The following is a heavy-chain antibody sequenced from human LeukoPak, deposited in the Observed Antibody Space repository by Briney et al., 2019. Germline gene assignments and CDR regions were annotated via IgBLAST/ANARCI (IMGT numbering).Heavy chain of an antibody. D-gene: IGHD1-26*01. V-gene: IGHV3-21*01. CDR2: ISSSSSYI. Sequence: VGSLRLSCAASGFTFSSYSMNWVRQAPGKGLEWVSSISSSSSYIYYADSVKGRFTISRDNAKNSLYLQMNSLRAEDTAVYYCARDRGVGELLGSWFDPWGQGTLVTVSS. CDR1: GFTFSSYS. CDR3: ARDRGVGELLGSWFDP. J-gene: IGHJ5*02.